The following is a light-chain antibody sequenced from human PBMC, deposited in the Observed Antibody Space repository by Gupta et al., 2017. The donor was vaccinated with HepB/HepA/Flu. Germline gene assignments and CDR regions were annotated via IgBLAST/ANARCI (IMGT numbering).Light chain of an antibody. V-gene: IGLV1-40*01. CDR3: QSYDSSLRGV. Sequence: QSVLTQPPSVSGAPGQRVPIPCTGSSSNIGAGYDVHWYQQLPGTAPKLLIYGNSNRPSGVPDRFSGSKSGTSASLAITGLQAEDEADYYCQSYDSSLRGVFGTGTKVTVL. J-gene: IGLJ1*01. CDR2: GNS. CDR1: SSNIGAGYD.